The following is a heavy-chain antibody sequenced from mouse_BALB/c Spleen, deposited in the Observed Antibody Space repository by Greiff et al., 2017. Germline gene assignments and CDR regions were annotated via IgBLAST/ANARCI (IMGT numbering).Heavy chain of an antibody. CDR3: ARDIGYYGYRYFDV. CDR1: GFTFTDYY. J-gene: IGHJ1*01. D-gene: IGHD1-1*01. CDR2: IRNKANGYTT. Sequence: EVQVVESGGGLVQPGGSLRLSCATSGFTFTDYYMRWVRQPPGKALEWLGFIRNKANGYTTEYSVSVKGRFTISRDNSQSILYLQMNTLRAEDSATYYCARDIGYYGYRYFDVWGAGTTVTVSS. V-gene: IGHV7-3*02.